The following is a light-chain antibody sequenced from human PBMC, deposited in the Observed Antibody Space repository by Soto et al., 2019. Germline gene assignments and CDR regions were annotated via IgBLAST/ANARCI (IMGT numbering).Light chain of an antibody. Sequence: EIVLTQSPGTLSLSPGERATLSCRASQSVSSSSYLAWYQQKPGQAPRLLIYGASSRATGIPDRFSGSGSATDFPLTLSRLEPEDFAVYYCRQYGSSPSYTFGQGTKLEIK. V-gene: IGKV3-20*01. J-gene: IGKJ2*01. CDR3: RQYGSSPSYT. CDR2: GAS. CDR1: QSVSSSSY.